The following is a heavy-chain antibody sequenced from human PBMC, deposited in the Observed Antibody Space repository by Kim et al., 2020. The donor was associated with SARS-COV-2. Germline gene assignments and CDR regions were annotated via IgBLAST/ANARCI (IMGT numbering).Heavy chain of an antibody. Sequence: SQTLSLTCAISGDSVSSNSAAWNWIRQSPSRGLEWLGRTYYRSKWYNDYAVSVKSRLTINPDTSKNQFSLQLNSVTPEDTAVYYCARDQGAPVLLWFGELFLDYWGQGTPVTVSS. V-gene: IGHV6-1*01. D-gene: IGHD3-10*01. J-gene: IGHJ4*02. CDR1: GDSVSSNSAA. CDR2: TYYRSKWYN. CDR3: ARDQGAPVLLWFGELFLDY.